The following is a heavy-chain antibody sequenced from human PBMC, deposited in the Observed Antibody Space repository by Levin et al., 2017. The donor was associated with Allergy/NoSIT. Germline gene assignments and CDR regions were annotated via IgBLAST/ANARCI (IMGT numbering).Heavy chain of an antibody. CDR1: GGSISSYY. Sequence: SETLSLTCTVSGGSISSYYWSWIRQPPGKGLEWIGYIYYSGSTNYNPSLKSRVTISVDTSKNQFSLKLSSVTAADTAVYYCARVLRYFDWLFPLGEDGMDVWGQGTTVTVSS. CDR2: IYYSGST. V-gene: IGHV4-59*01. J-gene: IGHJ6*02. CDR3: ARVLRYFDWLFPLGEDGMDV. D-gene: IGHD3-9*01.